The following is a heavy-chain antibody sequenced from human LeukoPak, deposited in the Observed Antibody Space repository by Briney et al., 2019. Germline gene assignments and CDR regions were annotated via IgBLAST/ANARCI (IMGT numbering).Heavy chain of an antibody. J-gene: IGHJ4*02. Sequence: GGSLRLSCAASGFTFSSYAMSWVRQAPGKGLEWVSAISGSGGSTYYADSVKGRFTISRDDSKNTPYLQMNSLRAEDTAVYYCAKDQVSDYCDSSGRFDYWGQGTLVTVSS. V-gene: IGHV3-23*01. CDR2: ISGSGGST. D-gene: IGHD3-22*01. CDR3: AKDQVSDYCDSSGRFDY. CDR1: GFTFSSYA.